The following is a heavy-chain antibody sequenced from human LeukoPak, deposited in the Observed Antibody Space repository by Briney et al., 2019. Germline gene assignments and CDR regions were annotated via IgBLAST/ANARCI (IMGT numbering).Heavy chain of an antibody. V-gene: IGHV3-30*18. CDR3: AKRPSDYGDYVTYFDY. Sequence: GGSLRLSCAASGFSFISYGMHWVRQAPGKGLEWVGVISDDGRNKRYADSVKGRFTISRDNSKDTLYLQMNSLRDEDTAVYYCAKRPSDYGDYVTYFDYWGQGTLVTVSS. J-gene: IGHJ4*02. CDR1: GFSFISYG. D-gene: IGHD4-17*01. CDR2: ISDDGRNK.